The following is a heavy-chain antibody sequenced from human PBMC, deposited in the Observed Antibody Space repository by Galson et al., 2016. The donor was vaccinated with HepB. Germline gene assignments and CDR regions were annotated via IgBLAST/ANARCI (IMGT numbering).Heavy chain of an antibody. CDR1: GAPISSYS. V-gene: IGHV4-59*01. D-gene: IGHD5-12*01. J-gene: IGHJ4*02. CDR3: AGGTTVATFPY. Sequence: SETLSLTCTVSGAPISSYSWTWIRQPPGKGLDWIANIFYSGSTKYNPSLKSRVTISVDTSKNQFSLQLSSVTAADTAMYFCAGGTTVATFPYWGRGTLVTVSS. CDR2: IFYSGST.